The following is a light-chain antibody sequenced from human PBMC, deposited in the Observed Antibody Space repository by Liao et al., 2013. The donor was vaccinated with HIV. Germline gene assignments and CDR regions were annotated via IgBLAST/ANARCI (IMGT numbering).Light chain of an antibody. J-gene: IGLJ3*02. CDR1: KLGDRY. CDR3: QVWDSSSDPNWV. Sequence: SYELTQPPSVSVSPGQTASITCSGDKLGDRYACWYQQKPGQSPVLVIYQDSLRPSGIPERFSGSSSGNTATLTISRVEAGDEADYYCQVWDSSSDPNWVFGGGTKLTVL. V-gene: IGLV3-1*01. CDR2: QDS.